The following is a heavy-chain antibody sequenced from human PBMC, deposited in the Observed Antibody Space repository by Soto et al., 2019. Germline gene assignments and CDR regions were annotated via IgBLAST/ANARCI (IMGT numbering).Heavy chain of an antibody. J-gene: IGHJ6*02. D-gene: IGHD6-19*01. CDR1: GGSISSYY. CDR3: ARDGQGLGGDYHSGMDV. V-gene: IGHV4-4*07. Sequence: QVQLQESGPGLVKPSETLSLTCTVSGGSISSYYWNWIRQPAGKGLEWLGRIYSSVSTNYNPSLKSRVTMSVDTSHNPLSLKLTSVTAADTAVYYCARDGQGLGGDYHSGMDVWGQGTTVTVSS. CDR2: IYSSVST.